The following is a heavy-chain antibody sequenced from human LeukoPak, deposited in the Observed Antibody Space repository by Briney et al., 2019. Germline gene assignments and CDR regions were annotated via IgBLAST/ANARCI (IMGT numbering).Heavy chain of an antibody. Sequence: PTGGSLRLSCAASGFTFSSYWMSWVRQAPGKGLEWVANIKQDGSEKYYVDSVKGRFTISRDNAKNSLYLQMNSLRAEDTALYYCANYYYWNYGAQYFQHWGQGTLVTVSS. V-gene: IGHV3-7*03. CDR3: ANYYYWNYGAQYFQH. CDR2: IKQDGSEK. J-gene: IGHJ1*01. D-gene: IGHD1-7*01. CDR1: GFTFSSYW.